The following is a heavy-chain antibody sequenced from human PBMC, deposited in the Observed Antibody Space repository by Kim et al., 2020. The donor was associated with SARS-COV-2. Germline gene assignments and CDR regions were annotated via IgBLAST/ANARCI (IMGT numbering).Heavy chain of an antibody. CDR2: IYYSGST. J-gene: IGHJ6*02. Sequence: SETLSLTCTVSGGSISSSSYYWGWIRQPPGKGLEWIGSIYYSGSTYYNPSLKSRVTISVDTSKNQFSLKLSSVTAADTAVYYCARLSKYYDILTVYYYYYGMDVWGQGTTVTVSS. D-gene: IGHD3-9*01. V-gene: IGHV4-39*01. CDR1: GGSISSSSYY. CDR3: ARLSKYYDILTVYYYYYGMDV.